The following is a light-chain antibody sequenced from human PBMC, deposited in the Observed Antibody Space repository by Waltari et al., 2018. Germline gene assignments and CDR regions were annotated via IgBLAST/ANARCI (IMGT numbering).Light chain of an antibody. CDR2: DTS. CDR1: QSVTNY. Sequence: DIVLTQSPAILSLSPVERASLSCRASQSVTNYLAWYQQKPGQAPRLLIYDTSNRATVIPSRFSGSGCGTDFTLTISSLEPEDFAVYYCQQRRDWTLTFGGGTKVEIK. V-gene: IGKV3-11*01. CDR3: QQRRDWTLT. J-gene: IGKJ4*01.